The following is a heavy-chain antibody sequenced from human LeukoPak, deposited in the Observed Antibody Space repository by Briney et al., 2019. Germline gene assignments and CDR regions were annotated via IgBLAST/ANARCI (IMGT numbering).Heavy chain of an antibody. CDR2: IRQDGSEK. J-gene: IGHJ4*02. V-gene: IGHV3-7*01. CDR1: GFTFSNYW. D-gene: IGHD6-25*01. Sequence: GGSLRLSCAASGFTFSNYWMNWVRQAPGKGLEWVANIRQDGSEKYYVDSVKGRFTISRDNAKNSLYLQMNSLRAEDTAVYYCARGGGSGWGQGTLVTVSS. CDR3: ARGGGSG.